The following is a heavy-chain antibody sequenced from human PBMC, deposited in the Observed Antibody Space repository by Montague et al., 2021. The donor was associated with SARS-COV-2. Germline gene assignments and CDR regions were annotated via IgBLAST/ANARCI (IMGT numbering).Heavy chain of an antibody. CDR3: ARWDPQTLTLIGLRGKSASDY. D-gene: IGHD4-23*01. J-gene: IGHJ4*02. Sequence: SETLSLTCAVYGGSFSGYYWTWIRQSPGKGLEWIAEINHSGTTNYNFNPSLRSRVTISVDTSKSQFSLKLSSVTAADTGVYCCARWDPQTLTLIGLRGKSASDYWGQATLVTVSS. CDR2: INHSGTT. V-gene: IGHV4-34*01. CDR1: GGSFSGYY.